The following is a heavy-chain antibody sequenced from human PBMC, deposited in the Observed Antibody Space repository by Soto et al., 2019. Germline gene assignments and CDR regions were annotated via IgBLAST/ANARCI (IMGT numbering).Heavy chain of an antibody. CDR3: AREAFSSSWYSFGY. D-gene: IGHD6-13*01. CDR1: GFTFSSYA. J-gene: IGHJ4*02. CDR2: ISYDGSNK. V-gene: IGHV3-30-3*01. Sequence: GGSLRLSCAASGFTFSSYAMHWVRQAPGKGLEWVAVISYDGSNKYYADSVKGRFTISRDNSKNTLYLQMNSLRAEDTAVYYCAREAFSSSWYSFGYWGQGTLVTVSS.